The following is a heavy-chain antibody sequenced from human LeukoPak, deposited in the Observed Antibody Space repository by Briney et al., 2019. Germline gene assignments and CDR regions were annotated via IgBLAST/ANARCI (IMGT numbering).Heavy chain of an antibody. D-gene: IGHD4-17*01. Sequence: SETLSLTCAVYGGSFSGYYWSWIRQPPGKGLEWIGYIYYSGSTYYNPSLKSRVTISVDTSKNQFSLKLSSVTAADTAVYYCARSKVTTSDWYFDLWGRGTLVIVSS. CDR3: ARSKVTTSDWYFDL. CDR2: IYYSGST. V-gene: IGHV4-30-4*08. J-gene: IGHJ2*01. CDR1: GGSFSGYY.